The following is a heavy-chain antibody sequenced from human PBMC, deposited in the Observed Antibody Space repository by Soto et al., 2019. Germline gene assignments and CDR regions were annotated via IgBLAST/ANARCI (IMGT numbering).Heavy chain of an antibody. CDR2: IKSKTDGGTT. J-gene: IGHJ3*02. CDR1: GFTFSNAW. CDR3: TTDGRDPATYYYDSSGFAFDI. V-gene: IGHV3-15*01. D-gene: IGHD3-22*01. Sequence: GGSLRLSCAASGFTFSNAWMSWVRQAPGKGLEWVGRIKSKTDGGTTDYAAPVKGRFTISRDDSKNTLYLQMNSLKTEDTAVYYCTTDGRDPATYYYDSSGFAFDIWGQGTMVTVSS.